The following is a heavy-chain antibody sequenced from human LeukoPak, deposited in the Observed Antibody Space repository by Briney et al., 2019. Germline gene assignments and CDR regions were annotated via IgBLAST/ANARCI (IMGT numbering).Heavy chain of an antibody. CDR1: GYNFAVYG. V-gene: IGHV1-18*01. Sequence: ASVKVSCKASGYNFAVYGMTWVRQAPGQGLEWMGWINGFNGAANYAQILQGRVTMTTDESTTTAYLELTGLKSGDTAIYFCARGGGVGATIDYWGQGTLVTVSS. J-gene: IGHJ4*02. CDR2: INGFNGAA. D-gene: IGHD1-26*01. CDR3: ARGGGVGATIDY.